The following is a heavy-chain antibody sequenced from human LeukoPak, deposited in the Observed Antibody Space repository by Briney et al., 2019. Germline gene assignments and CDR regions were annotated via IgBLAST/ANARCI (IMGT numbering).Heavy chain of an antibody. D-gene: IGHD2-15*01. V-gene: IGHV4-59*01. Sequence: SETLSLTCTVSGGSINSYYWSWIRQPPGKGLEWIGHMYYSGGTNYNPSLKSRVTISVDTSKNQFSLKLSSVTAADTAVYYCAKDPGTVVVVAATPIDYGMDVWGQGTTVTVSS. CDR3: AKDPGTVVVVAATPIDYGMDV. CDR2: MYYSGGT. CDR1: GGSINSYY. J-gene: IGHJ6*02.